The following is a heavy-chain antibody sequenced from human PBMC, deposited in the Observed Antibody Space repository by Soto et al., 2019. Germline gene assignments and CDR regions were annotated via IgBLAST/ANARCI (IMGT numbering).Heavy chain of an antibody. V-gene: IGHV4-34*01. CDR3: ARGGWFDP. CDR2: INHSGST. Sequence: SETLSLTCAVYGGSFSGYYWSWIRQPPGKGLGWIGEINHSGSTNYNPSLKSRVTISVDTSKNQFSLKLSSVTAADTAVYYCARGGWFDPWGQGTLVTVSS. CDR1: GGSFSGYY. J-gene: IGHJ5*02.